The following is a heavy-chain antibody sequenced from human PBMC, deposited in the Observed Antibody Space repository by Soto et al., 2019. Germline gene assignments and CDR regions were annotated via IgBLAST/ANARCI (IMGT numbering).Heavy chain of an antibody. CDR2: IYYSGST. J-gene: IGHJ4*02. CDR1: GGSISSGGYY. CDR3: ARVLTSRGSSFSPALDY. Sequence: QVQLQESGPGLVKPSQTLSLTCTVSGGSISSGGYYWSWIRQHPGKGLEWIGYIYYSGSTYYNPSLKSRVTISVATSKNQFSLKLSSVTAADTAVYYCARVLTSRGSSFSPALDYWGQGTLVTVSS. V-gene: IGHV4-31*03. D-gene: IGHD6-6*01.